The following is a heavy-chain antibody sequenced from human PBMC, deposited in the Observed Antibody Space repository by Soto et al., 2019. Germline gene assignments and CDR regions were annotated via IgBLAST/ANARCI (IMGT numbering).Heavy chain of an antibody. CDR2: LTGSSSNI. CDR3: ANGRASGWLLTHDY. CDR1: GFSFRNYA. D-gene: IGHD6-25*01. Sequence: EVQLLESGGGLVQPGGSLRLSCAASGFSFRNYAMSWVSQAPGKGLEWISTLTGSSSNIYYADSVKGRFAISRDNSRKTLYLQMNGLTAVVTAVYYCANGRASGWLLTHDYCSQGTLVTGSS. V-gene: IGHV3-23*01. J-gene: IGHJ4*02.